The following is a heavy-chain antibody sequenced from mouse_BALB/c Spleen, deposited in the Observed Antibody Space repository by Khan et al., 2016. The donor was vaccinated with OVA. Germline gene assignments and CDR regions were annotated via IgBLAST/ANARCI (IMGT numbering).Heavy chain of an antibody. J-gene: IGHJ3*01. D-gene: IGHD2-14*01. V-gene: IGHV1-4*01. Sequence: VQLQQSGAELARPGASVKMSCKASGYTFTSYTIHWIKLRPGQGLEWIGYINPSNGYTNYNQKFKDKATLTADKSSTTAYMQLSSLTSDDSAVYNGVRDEVYYRYEGWFAYWGQGTLVTVSA. CDR1: GYTFTSYT. CDR3: VRDEVYYRYEGWFAY. CDR2: INPSNGYT.